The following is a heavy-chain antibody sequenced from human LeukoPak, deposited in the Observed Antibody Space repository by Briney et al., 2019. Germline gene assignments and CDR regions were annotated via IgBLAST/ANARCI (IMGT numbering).Heavy chain of an antibody. CDR1: GFAFSTYS. CDR2: ISSSSSYI. CDR3: ARVARGNSGAFDI. J-gene: IGHJ3*02. Sequence: GGSLRLSCAASGFAFSTYSMNWVRQAPGKGLEWVSSISSSSSYIYYADSLKGRFTISRDNAKNSLYLQMNSLRAEDTAVYYCARVARGNSGAFDIWGQGTMVTVSS. V-gene: IGHV3-21*01. D-gene: IGHD4-23*01.